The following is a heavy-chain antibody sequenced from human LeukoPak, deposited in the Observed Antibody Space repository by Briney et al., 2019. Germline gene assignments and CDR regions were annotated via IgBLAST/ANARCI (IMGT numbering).Heavy chain of an antibody. Sequence: GGSLRLSCAASGFTFSSYSMNWVRQAPGKGLEWVSSISSSSSYIYYADSVKGRFTISRDNAKNSLYLQMNSLRAVDTAVYHCARDIYGDYGMDVWGQGTTVTVSS. CDR2: ISSSSSYI. CDR1: GFTFSSYS. CDR3: ARDIYGDYGMDV. J-gene: IGHJ6*02. D-gene: IGHD4-17*01. V-gene: IGHV3-21*01.